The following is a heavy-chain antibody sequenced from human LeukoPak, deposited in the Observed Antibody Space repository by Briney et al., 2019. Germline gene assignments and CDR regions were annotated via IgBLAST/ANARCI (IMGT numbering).Heavy chain of an antibody. CDR1: GYTFTGYY. V-gene: IGHV1-46*01. CDR2: INPSGGST. Sequence: ASVKVSCKASGYTFTGYYMHWVRQAPGQGLEWMGIINPSGGSTSYAQKFQGRVTMTRDMSTSTVYMELSSLRSEDTAVYYCARLDSSGYYFAVLDYWGQGTLVTVSS. J-gene: IGHJ4*02. D-gene: IGHD3-22*01. CDR3: ARLDSSGYYFAVLDY.